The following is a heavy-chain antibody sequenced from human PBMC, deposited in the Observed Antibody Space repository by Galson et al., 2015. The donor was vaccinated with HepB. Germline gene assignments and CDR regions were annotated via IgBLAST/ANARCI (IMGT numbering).Heavy chain of an antibody. Sequence: SLRLSCAASGFTFSRFWMHWVRQAPGKGLVWVSRINSDGSTTNYVDSVKGRFTISRDNAKNTLFLQMNSLRVEDTAVYYCARDQSSINSATYAMDVWGPGTTVTVSS. V-gene: IGHV3-74*01. CDR3: ARDQSSINSATYAMDV. CDR2: INSDGSTT. D-gene: IGHD2-2*01. CDR1: GFTFSRFW. J-gene: IGHJ6*02.